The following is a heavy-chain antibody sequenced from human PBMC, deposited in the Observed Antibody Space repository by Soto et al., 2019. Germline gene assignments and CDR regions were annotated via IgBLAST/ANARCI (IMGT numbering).Heavy chain of an antibody. J-gene: IGHJ6*02. V-gene: IGHV3-30-3*01. D-gene: IGHD1-1*01. CDR1: GFTFNYHA. CDR2: ISYDGDNK. CDR3: ARGTTTSAFSAMDV. Sequence: QVQLVESGGGVVQPGRSLRLSCAASGFTFNYHALNWVRQAPGKGLEWVAVISYDGDNKYIAESVKGRLTISRDNSKNTVSLPMNSLRTEDTALYFCARGTTTSAFSAMDVWGQGTTVTVSS.